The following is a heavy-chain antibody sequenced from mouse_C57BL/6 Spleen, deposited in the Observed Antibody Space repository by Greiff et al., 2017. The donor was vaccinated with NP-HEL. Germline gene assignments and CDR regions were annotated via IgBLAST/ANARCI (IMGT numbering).Heavy chain of an antibody. CDR1: GYAFSSSW. J-gene: IGHJ2*01. Sequence: QVQLQQSGPELVKPGASVKISCKASGYAFSSSWMNWVKQRPGKGLEWIGRTYPGDGDTNYNGKFKGKATLTADKSSSTAYMQLSSLTSEDSAVYFCARLYSNFPYFDYWGQGTTLTVSS. V-gene: IGHV1-82*01. D-gene: IGHD2-5*01. CDR3: ARLYSNFPYFDY. CDR2: TYPGDGDT.